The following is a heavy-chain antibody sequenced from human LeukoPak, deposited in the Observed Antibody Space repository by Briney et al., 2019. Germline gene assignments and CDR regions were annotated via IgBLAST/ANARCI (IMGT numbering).Heavy chain of an antibody. CDR2: IYYGGAT. CDR3: AGVFSGRRPFEL. CDR1: GGSINDYY. V-gene: IGHV4-59*01. Sequence: SETLSLTCTVSGGSINDYYWNWLRQPPGKGLEWIGFIYYGGATNNNPSLKSRVTTSIDTSKKQFSLKLSSVTAADTAVYYCAGVFSGRRPFELWGQGTLVTVSS. D-gene: IGHD3-10*01. J-gene: IGHJ4*02.